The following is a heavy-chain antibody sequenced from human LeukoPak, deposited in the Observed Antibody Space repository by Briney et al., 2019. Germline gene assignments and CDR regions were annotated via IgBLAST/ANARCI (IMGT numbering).Heavy chain of an antibody. Sequence: GSLRLSCAASGFTFSSYAMTWVRQPPGKGLEWIGSIYYSGSTYYNPSLKSRVTISVDTSKNQFSLKLSSVTAADTAVYYCARHAGTTWFDYWGQGTLVTVSS. CDR1: GFTFSSYA. V-gene: IGHV4-39*01. D-gene: IGHD4-17*01. CDR3: ARHAGTTWFDY. J-gene: IGHJ4*02. CDR2: IYYSGST.